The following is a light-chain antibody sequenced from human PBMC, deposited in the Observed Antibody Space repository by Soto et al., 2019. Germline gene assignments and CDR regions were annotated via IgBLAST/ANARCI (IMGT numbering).Light chain of an antibody. CDR1: QSVSNNY. Sequence: TQSPGTLSLSPGGRATLSCRASQSVSNNYLAWYQQKPGQAPRLLIYGASNRATGIPDRFSGSGSGTDFTLTISRLEPEDFAVYYCQQYGSSGTFGQGTKVDIK. CDR2: GAS. V-gene: IGKV3-20*01. J-gene: IGKJ1*01. CDR3: QQYGSSGT.